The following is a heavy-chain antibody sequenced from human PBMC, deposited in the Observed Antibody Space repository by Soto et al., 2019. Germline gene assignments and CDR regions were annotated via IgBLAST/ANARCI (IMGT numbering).Heavy chain of an antibody. Sequence: VSSTASGYTFTSHGISWVRQAPGRGLEWIGWMSPYNGNTNYAQKLQGRVTMTTDTSTSTAYMELRSLRSDDTAVYYWATIRGYCSSASCYEYSSSSGLSFDYWGQGTLLTVS. CDR1: GYTFTSHG. CDR2: MSPYNGNT. D-gene: IGHD2-2*01. CDR3: ATIRGYCSSASCYEYSSSSGLSFDY. V-gene: IGHV1-18*04. J-gene: IGHJ4*02.